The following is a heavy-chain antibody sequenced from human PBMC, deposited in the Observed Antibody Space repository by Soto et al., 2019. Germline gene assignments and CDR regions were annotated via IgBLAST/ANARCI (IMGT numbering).Heavy chain of an antibody. D-gene: IGHD2-15*01. CDR3: ARGENCSDGVCYSEYFQR. V-gene: IGHV1-46*01. J-gene: IGHJ1*01. Sequence: ALVKVSCKASGYIFTAYSMHWVRQAPGQGLEWMGVVNPSGASTNYAQSFQGRITMTRDTSTSTVYMDLKFLTSEDTAVYYCARGENCSDGVCYSEYFQRWGQGSLLTVSS. CDR1: GYIFTAYS. CDR2: VNPSGAST.